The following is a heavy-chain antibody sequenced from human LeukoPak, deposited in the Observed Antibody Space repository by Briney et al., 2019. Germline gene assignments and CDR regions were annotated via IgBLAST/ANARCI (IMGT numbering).Heavy chain of an antibody. CDR1: GFTFSSYS. Sequence: GGSLRLSCAASGFTFSSYSMNWVRQAPGKGLEWVSSISSSSSYIYYADSVKGRFTISRDNAKNSLYLQMNSLRAEDTAVYYCASAFAYYYDSSGYGDYWGQGTLVNVSS. D-gene: IGHD3-22*01. CDR3: ASAFAYYYDSSGYGDY. V-gene: IGHV3-21*01. J-gene: IGHJ4*02. CDR2: ISSSSSYI.